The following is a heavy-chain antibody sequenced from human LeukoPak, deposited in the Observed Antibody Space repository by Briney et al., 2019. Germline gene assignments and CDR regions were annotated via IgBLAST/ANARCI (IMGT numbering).Heavy chain of an antibody. J-gene: IGHJ2*01. CDR1: GYTFTSYD. Sequence: ASVKVSCKASGYTFTSYDINWVRQATGQGLEWMGWMNPNSGNTGYAQKFQGRVTITRNTSISTAYMELSSLRSEDTAVYYCARDYGDIPPDWYYDLWGQGTLVTVSS. CDR2: MNPNSGNT. CDR3: ARDYGDIPPDWYYDL. D-gene: IGHD4-17*01. V-gene: IGHV1-8*03.